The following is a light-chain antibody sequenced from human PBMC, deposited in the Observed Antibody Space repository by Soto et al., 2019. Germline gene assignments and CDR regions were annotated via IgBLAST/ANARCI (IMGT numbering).Light chain of an antibody. Sequence: QSVLTQPASVSGSPGQSITISCTGTIIDVGGYNFVSWYQQYPGKAPKLMICDVSNRPSGVSNRFSGSKSGNTASLTISGLQAEDEADYYRSSFTGSNYDFGAGTKVTVL. CDR1: IIDVGGYNF. CDR2: DVS. V-gene: IGLV2-14*03. CDR3: SSFTGSNYD. J-gene: IGLJ1*01.